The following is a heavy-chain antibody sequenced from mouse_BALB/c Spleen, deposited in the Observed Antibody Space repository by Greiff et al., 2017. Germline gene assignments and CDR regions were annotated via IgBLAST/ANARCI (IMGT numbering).Heavy chain of an antibody. V-gene: IGHV2-9*02. D-gene: IGHD2-14*01. Sequence: VQLVESGPGLVAPSQSLSITCTVSGFSLTSYGVHWVRQPPGKGLEWLGVIWAGGSTNYNSALMSRLSISKDNSKSQVFLKMNSLQTDDTAMYYCARVGRYDGAWFAYWGQGTLVTVSA. CDR3: ARVGRYDGAWFAY. CDR2: IWAGGST. J-gene: IGHJ3*01. CDR1: GFSLTSYG.